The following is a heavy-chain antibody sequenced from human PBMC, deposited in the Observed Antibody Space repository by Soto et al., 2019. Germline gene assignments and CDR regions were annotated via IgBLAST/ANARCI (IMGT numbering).Heavy chain of an antibody. V-gene: IGHV1-3*01. D-gene: IGHD6-19*01. J-gene: IGHJ4*02. CDR3: ARLDSSGWYFDY. Sequence: QVQLVQSGAEVKKPGASVKVSCKASGYTFTSYAMHWVRQAPGQRLEWMGWINAGNGNTKYSQKFQGRVTITRDTSASTAYMELSSLRSEDTAVYYFARLDSSGWYFDYWGQGTLVTVSS. CDR2: INAGNGNT. CDR1: GYTFTSYA.